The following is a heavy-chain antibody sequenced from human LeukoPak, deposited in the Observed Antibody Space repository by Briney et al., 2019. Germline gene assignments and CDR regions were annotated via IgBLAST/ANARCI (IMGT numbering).Heavy chain of an antibody. D-gene: IGHD3-22*01. J-gene: IGHJ4*02. CDR2: IIPILGIA. CDR3: ARLEYYDSSGYSDY. CDR1: GGTFSSYA. Sequence: ASVKVSCKASGGTFSSYAISWVRQAPGQGLEWMGRIIPILGIANYAQKFQGRVTITADKSTSTAYMELSSLRSEDTAVYYCARLEYYDSSGYSDYWGQGTLVTVSS. V-gene: IGHV1-69*04.